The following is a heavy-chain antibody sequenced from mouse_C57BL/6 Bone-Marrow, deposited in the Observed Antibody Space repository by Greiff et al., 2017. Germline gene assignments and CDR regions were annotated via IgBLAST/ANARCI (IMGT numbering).Heavy chain of an antibody. J-gene: IGHJ2*01. D-gene: IGHD2-3*01. Sequence: VQLQQPGAELVRPGTSVKLSCKASGYTFTSYWMHWVKQSSGQGLEWIGVFHPSDSYTNYNQKFKGKATSTVDTSSAPAYMSLSSRTSEDSAVYDCARGRWLLQYYFDYWGKGTTLTGSS. CDR2: FHPSDSYT. V-gene: IGHV1-59*01. CDR3: ARGRWLLQYYFDY. CDR1: GYTFTSYW.